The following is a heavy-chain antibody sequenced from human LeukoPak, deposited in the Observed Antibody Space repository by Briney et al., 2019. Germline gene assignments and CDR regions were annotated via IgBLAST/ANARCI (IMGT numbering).Heavy chain of an antibody. V-gene: IGHV4-39*07. CDR3: ARDQGRWLVRTFDY. D-gene: IGHD6-19*01. Sequence: SETLSLTCTVSDGSISRSSYYWGWIRQPPGKGLEWIGNIYYSGSTYYNPSLKSRVTISVDTSKNQFSLKLSSVTAADTAVYYCARDQGRWLVRTFDYWGQGTLVTASS. CDR2: IYYSGST. J-gene: IGHJ4*02. CDR1: DGSISRSSYY.